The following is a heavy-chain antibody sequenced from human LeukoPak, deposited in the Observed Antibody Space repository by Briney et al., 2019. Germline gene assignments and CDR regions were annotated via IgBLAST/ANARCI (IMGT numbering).Heavy chain of an antibody. CDR3: GRVGVNYVWGNYPVDY. CDR2: ISGNNGNT. V-gene: IGHV1-18*01. Sequence: ASVKLSCKASGYTFTSYGISWARQAPGQGREWMGWISGNNGNTNYAQKLQGRVTMTTDTSTSTAYVELRSLRSDDAALYYCGRVGVNYVWGNYPVDYWGKGTLVT. D-gene: IGHD3-16*02. CDR1: GYTFTSYG. J-gene: IGHJ4*02.